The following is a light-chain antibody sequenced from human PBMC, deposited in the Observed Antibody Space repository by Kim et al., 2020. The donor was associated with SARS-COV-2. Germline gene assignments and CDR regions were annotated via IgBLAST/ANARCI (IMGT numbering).Light chain of an antibody. J-gene: IGKJ4*01. CDR2: WAS. CDR3: QQYYITPLT. CDR1: QSVLYSSNNKNY. Sequence: DTINCKSSQSVLYSSNNKNYLAWYQQKPGQPLKLLIYWASTRESVVPDRFSGSGSGTDFTLTISSLQAEDVAVYYCQQYYITPLTFCGGTKVDIK. V-gene: IGKV4-1*01.